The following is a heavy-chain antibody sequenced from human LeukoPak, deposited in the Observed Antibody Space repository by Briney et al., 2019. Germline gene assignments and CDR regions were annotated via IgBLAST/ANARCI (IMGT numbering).Heavy chain of an antibody. V-gene: IGHV1-18*01. D-gene: IGHD3-22*01. J-gene: IGHJ1*01. CDR1: GYTFTSYG. Sequence: ASVKVSCKASGYTFTSYGITWVRQAPGQGLEWMGWISAYNGNTNYAQKFQGRVTITADESTSTAYMELSSLRSEDTAVYYCARDYYYDRDRTEREYFQHWGQGTLVTVSS. CDR3: ARDYYYDRDRTEREYFQH. CDR2: ISAYNGNT.